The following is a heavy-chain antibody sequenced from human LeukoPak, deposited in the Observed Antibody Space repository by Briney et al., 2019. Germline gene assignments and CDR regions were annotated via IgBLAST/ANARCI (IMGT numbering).Heavy chain of an antibody. CDR3: ARDLSHSGWYVN. J-gene: IGHJ4*02. Sequence: KPSETLSLTCTVSGGSISSYYWSWIRQPPGKGLEWIGYIYCSGSTNYNPSLKSRVTISVDTSKNQFSLKLSSVTAADTAVYYCARDLSHSGWYVNWGQGTLVTVSS. CDR2: IYCSGST. CDR1: GGSISSYY. D-gene: IGHD6-19*01. V-gene: IGHV4-59*01.